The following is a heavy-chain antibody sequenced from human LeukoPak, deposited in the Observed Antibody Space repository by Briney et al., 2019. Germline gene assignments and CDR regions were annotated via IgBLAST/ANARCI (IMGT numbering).Heavy chain of an antibody. J-gene: IGHJ4*02. CDR2: ISWDSGSI. CDR3: AKYSSGWEAIDY. V-gene: IGHV3-9*01. CDR1: GFTFDDYA. D-gene: IGHD6-19*01. Sequence: GGSLRLSCAASGFTFDDYAMHWVRHAPGKGLEWVSGISWDSGSIGYADSVKGRFTISRDNAKNSLYLQMNSLRAEDTALYYYAKYSSGWEAIDYWGQGTLVTVSS.